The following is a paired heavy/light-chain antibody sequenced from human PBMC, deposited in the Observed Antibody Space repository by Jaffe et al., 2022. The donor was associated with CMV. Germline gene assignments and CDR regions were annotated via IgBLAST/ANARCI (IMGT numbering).Heavy chain of an antibody. CDR2: VTQNGDPT. D-gene: IGHD2-15*01. V-gene: IGHV3-23*01. CDR1: GFVFNRYS. CDR3: VKDEACGNPSCFYDY. Sequence: EVQLLESGGGLVQPGGSLRLSCATAGFVFNRYSISWVRQAPGKGLEWVSRVTQNGDPTYGDSVKGRFSVSRDNSKNTVYLQMNTLRAEDTGKYYCVKDEACGNPSCFYDYWGQGTLVTVSS. J-gene: IGHJ4*02.
Light chain of an antibody. CDR1: QAIGDH. Sequence: AIQMTQSPSSLSASVGDRVIISCRAGQAIGDHLGWYQQKPGKAPKVLIYGASSLQSEVPSRFSGSGSGTDFTLTISGLQPEDFATYYCLQHYNFPWTFGQGTKVDVK. CDR3: LQHYNFPWT. J-gene: IGKJ1*01. V-gene: IGKV1-6*01. CDR2: GAS.